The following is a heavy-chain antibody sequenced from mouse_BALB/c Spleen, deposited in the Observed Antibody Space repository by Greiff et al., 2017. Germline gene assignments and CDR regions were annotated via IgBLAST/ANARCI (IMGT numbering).Heavy chain of an antibody. D-gene: IGHD2-3*01. CDR3: ARSNDGYYYAMDY. CDR2: IRNKANGYTT. CDR1: GFTFTDYY. Sequence: EVKLMESGGGLVQPGGSLRLSCATSGFTFTDYYMSWVRQPPGKALEWLGFIRNKANGYTTEYSASVKGRFTISRDNSQSILYLQMNTLRAEDSATYYGARSNDGYYYAMDYWGQGTSVTVSS. V-gene: IGHV7-3*02. J-gene: IGHJ4*01.